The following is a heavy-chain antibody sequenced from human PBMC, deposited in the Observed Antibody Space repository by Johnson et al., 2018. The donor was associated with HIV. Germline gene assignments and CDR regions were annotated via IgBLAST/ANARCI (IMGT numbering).Heavy chain of an antibody. J-gene: IGHJ3*02. D-gene: IGHD3-10*01. CDR1: GFTFSSYG. Sequence: QVQLVESGGGVVQPGRFLRLSCAASGFTFSSYGMHWVRQAPGKGLEWVAVISYDGSNKYYADSVKGRFTISRDNSKNTLYLQMNSLRAEDTAVYYCSTMVQGDPGAFDIWGQGTMVTVSS. CDR2: ISYDGSNK. CDR3: STMVQGDPGAFDI. V-gene: IGHV3-30*03.